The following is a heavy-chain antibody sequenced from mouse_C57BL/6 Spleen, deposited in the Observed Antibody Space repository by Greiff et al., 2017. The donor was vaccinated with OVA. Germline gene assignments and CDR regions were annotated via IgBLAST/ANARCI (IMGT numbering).Heavy chain of an antibody. J-gene: IGHJ2*01. CDR3: AREASDYFDY. V-gene: IGHV1-52*01. Sequence: LQQPGAELVRPGSSVKLSCKASGYTFTSYWMHWVKQRPIQGLEWIGNIDPSDSETHYNQKFKDKATLTVDKSSSTAYMQLSSLTSEDSAVYYCAREASDYFDYWGQGTTLTVSS. CDR2: IDPSDSET. CDR1: GYTFTSYW.